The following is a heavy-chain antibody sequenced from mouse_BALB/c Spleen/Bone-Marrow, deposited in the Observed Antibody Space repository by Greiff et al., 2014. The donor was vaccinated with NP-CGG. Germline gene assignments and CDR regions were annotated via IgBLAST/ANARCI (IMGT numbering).Heavy chain of an antibody. V-gene: IGHV5-17*02. J-gene: IGHJ2*01. D-gene: IGHD2-3*01. Sequence: VQLQESGGGLVQPGGSRKLSCAASGFTFRSFGMHWARQAPEKGLEWVAYISGGTSTIYYADTVKGRFTISRDNPNNTLFLQMTSLRSEDTAMYYCVRGGYYAPSYFDSWGQGTTLTVSS. CDR3: VRGGYYAPSYFDS. CDR1: GFTFRSFG. CDR2: ISGGTSTI.